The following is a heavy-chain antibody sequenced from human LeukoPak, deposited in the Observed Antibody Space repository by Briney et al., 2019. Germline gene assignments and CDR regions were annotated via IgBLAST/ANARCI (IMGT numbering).Heavy chain of an antibody. V-gene: IGHV4-34*01. D-gene: IGHD5-24*01. CDR2: INHSGST. Sequence: SETLSLTCAVYGGSFSGYYWSWIRQPPGKGLEWIGEINHSGSTNYNPSLKSRVTISVDTSKNQFSLKLSSVTAADSAVYYCARDPLHRYFDYWGQGTLVTASS. J-gene: IGHJ4*02. CDR1: GGSFSGYY. CDR3: ARDPLHRYFDY.